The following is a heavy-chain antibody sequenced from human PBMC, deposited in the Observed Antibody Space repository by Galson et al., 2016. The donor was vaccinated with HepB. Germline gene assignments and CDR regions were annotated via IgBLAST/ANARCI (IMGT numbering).Heavy chain of an antibody. CDR1: GASISSHY. CDR2: VYRGGTS. V-gene: IGHV4-59*11. Sequence: LSLTCTVSGASISSHYWSWLRQAPGKGLEWIAYVYRGGTSSYNPALSSRVTISADTSKNQYFLNLTSVTAAHTAMYYCAVNSGFVAFDGHCLSEGYWFDPWGHGTLVPVSS. D-gene: IGHD2-21*02. J-gene: IGHJ5*02. CDR3: AVNSGFVAFDGHCLSEGYWFDP.